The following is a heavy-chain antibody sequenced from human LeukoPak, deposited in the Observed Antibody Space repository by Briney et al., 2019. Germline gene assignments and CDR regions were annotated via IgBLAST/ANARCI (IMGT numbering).Heavy chain of an antibody. D-gene: IGHD2-15*01. CDR1: GFTFSGSA. V-gene: IGHV3-73*01. CDR2: IRSKANSYAT. J-gene: IGHJ4*02. Sequence: GGSLKLSCAASGFTFSGSAMHWVRQASGKGLEWVGRIRSKANSYATAYAASVKGRFTISRDDSRNTAYLQMNSLKTEDTAVYYCTRLRFISGGSFHFDYWGQGTLVTVSS. CDR3: TRLRFISGGSFHFDY.